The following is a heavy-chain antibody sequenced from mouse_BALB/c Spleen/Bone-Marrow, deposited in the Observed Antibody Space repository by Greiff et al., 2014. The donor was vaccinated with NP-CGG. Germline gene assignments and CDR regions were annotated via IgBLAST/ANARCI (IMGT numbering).Heavy chain of an antibody. Sequence: VQLVESGAELARPGASVKMSCQASGYSFTNYTIHWVKQRPGQGLEWIAYIVPSSAYSNYNQKFKDRATLTADKSSITAYMQLSSLTSEDSAVYYCAREGTDDGCYGHFAHRGQRPTLTGS. D-gene: IGHD1-2*01. CDR3: AREGTDDGCYGHFAH. CDR1: GYSFTNYT. J-gene: IGHJ2*01. CDR2: IVPSSAYS. V-gene: IGHV1-4*01.